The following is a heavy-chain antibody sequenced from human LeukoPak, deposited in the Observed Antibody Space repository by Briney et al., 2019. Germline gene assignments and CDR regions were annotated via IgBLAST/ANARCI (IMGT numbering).Heavy chain of an antibody. J-gene: IGHJ3*02. V-gene: IGHV1-2*02. CDR3: ARDRRYFDWLLSIRDAFDI. Sequence: ASVKVSCKASGYTFSVYWIHWVRLAPGQGPEWMGWINPNSGGTTFAQKFQGRVTMTRDTSISTVYMELSSLNSDDTAVYYCARDRRYFDWLLSIRDAFDIWGQGTMVTVSS. D-gene: IGHD3-9*01. CDR2: INPNSGGT. CDR1: GYTFSVYW.